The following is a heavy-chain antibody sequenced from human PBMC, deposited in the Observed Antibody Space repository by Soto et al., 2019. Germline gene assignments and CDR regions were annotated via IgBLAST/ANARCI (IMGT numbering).Heavy chain of an antibody. V-gene: IGHV1-18*01. CDR1: GYTFTSYG. J-gene: IGHJ6*03. CDR3: ARGGYDFWSGYYSLGGYYYYMDV. Sequence: GASVKVSCKASGYTFTSYGISWVRQAPGQGLEWMGWISAYNGNTNYAQKLQGRVTMTTDTSTSTAYMELRSLRSDDTAVYYCARGGYDFWSGYYSLGGYYYYMDVRGKGTKVTVSS. CDR2: ISAYNGNT. D-gene: IGHD3-3*01.